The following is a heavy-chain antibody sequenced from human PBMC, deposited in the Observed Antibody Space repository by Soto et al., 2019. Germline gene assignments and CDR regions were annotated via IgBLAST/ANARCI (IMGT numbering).Heavy chain of an antibody. CDR2: IYWDDDK. D-gene: IGHD3-22*01. V-gene: IGHV2-5*02. J-gene: IGHJ3*02. CDR1: GFSLSTSGVG. CDR3: ALQKPIASSGYSDAFDI. Sequence: QITLKESGPTLVKPTQTLTLTCTFSGFSLSTSGVGVGWIRQPPGKALEWLALIYWDDDKRYSPSLKSRLTITKNTTKSQVVPTMTNMDPVDTATYYCALQKPIASSGYSDAFDIWGQGTMVTVSS.